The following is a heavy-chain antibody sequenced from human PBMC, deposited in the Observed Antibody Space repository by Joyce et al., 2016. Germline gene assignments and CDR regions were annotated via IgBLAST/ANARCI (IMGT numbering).Heavy chain of an antibody. Sequence: EVQLVESGGGLVKPGGSLRLSCAASGFTFSSYSMSWVRQAPGKVLELVSSLSSSSSYIKYTDSVKGRFTISIDNAKNSLYLQMNSLRVEDTAVYYCARSSYTNGIFDYWGQGTLVTVSS. D-gene: IGHD2-8*01. CDR1: GFTFSSYS. CDR2: LSSSSSYI. V-gene: IGHV3-21*01. CDR3: ARSSYTNGIFDY. J-gene: IGHJ4*02.